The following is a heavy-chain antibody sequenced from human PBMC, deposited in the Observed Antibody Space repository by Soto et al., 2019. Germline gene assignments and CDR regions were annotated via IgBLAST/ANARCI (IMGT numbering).Heavy chain of an antibody. J-gene: IGHJ6*02. D-gene: IGHD3-10*01. CDR2: IIPIFGTA. CDR3: ARVTLLRGSGSYYDYYYYYGMDV. V-gene: IGHV1-69*13. CDR1: GGTFSSYA. Sequence: GASVKVSCKDSGGTFSSYAISWVRQAPGQGLEWMGGIIPIFGTANYAQKFQGRVTITADESTSTAYMELSSLRSEDTAVYYCARVTLLRGSGSYYDYYYYYGMDVWGQGTTVTVSS.